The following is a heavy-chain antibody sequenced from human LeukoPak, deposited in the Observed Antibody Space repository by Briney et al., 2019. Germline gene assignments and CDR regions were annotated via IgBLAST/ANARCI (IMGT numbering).Heavy chain of an antibody. D-gene: IGHD5-18*01. CDR1: GFTFDDYT. V-gene: IGHV3-43*01. Sequence: GGSLRLSCAASGFTFDDYTMHWVRQAPGKGLEWVSLISWDGGSTYYADSVKGRFTISRDNSKNSLYLQMNSLRTEDTALYHCAKDISLAGYSYGWAFDYWGQGTLVTVSS. CDR2: ISWDGGST. CDR3: AKDISLAGYSYGWAFDY. J-gene: IGHJ4*02.